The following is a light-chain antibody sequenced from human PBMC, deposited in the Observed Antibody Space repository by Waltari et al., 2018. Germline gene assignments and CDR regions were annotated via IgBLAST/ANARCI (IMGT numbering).Light chain of an antibody. CDR2: QSS. CDR3: QKYDFLPAT. J-gene: IGKJ1*01. CDR1: QGVGKY. Sequence: ELVLTQSPGTLSLSPGERATLSCRARQGVGKYLAWYQQRPGQAPRLLLYQSSIRAPGSPERFSGSGFGTDFSLTISRLEPEDFAVYYCQKYDFLPATFGQGTTVEIK. V-gene: IGKV3-20*01.